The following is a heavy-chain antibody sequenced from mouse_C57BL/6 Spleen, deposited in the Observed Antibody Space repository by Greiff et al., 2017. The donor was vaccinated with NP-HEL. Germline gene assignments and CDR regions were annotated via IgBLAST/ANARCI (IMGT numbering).Heavy chain of an antibody. CDR1: GYTFTSYW. CDR3: ARGGYGSRYVYFGV. Sequence: QVQLQQPGTELVKPGASVKLSCKASGYTFTSYWMHWVKQRPGQGLEWIGNINPSNGGTNYNEKFKSKATLTVDKSSSTAYMQLSSLTSEDSAVYYCARGGYGSRYVYFGVWGTGPTVTVSS. J-gene: IGHJ1*03. CDR2: INPSNGGT. D-gene: IGHD1-1*01. V-gene: IGHV1-53*01.